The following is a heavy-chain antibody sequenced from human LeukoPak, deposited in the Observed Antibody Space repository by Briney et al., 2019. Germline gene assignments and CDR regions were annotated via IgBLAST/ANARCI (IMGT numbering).Heavy chain of an antibody. CDR2: IYSGGTT. Sequence: GGSLRLSCAASDFTFNTYNMNWVRQAPGKGLEWVSVIYSGGTTSYADSVKGRFTISRDNSKNTLYLQMNSLRAEDTAVYYCAKDFSSPFDYWGQGTLVTVSS. J-gene: IGHJ4*02. CDR3: AKDFSSPFDY. D-gene: IGHD6-13*01. V-gene: IGHV3-53*01. CDR1: DFTFNTYN.